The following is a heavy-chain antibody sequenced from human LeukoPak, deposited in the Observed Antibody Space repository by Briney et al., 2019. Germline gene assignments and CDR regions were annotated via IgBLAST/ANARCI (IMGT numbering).Heavy chain of an antibody. CDR2: TYYRSKWYS. Sequence: SQTLSLTCAISGDSVSSNSVAWVWIRQSPSRGLEWLGRTYYRSKWYSDYAVSVKSRVTINPDTSKNRFSLHLNSVTPEDTAVYYCARLAVATTQGFDYWGQGTLVTVSS. D-gene: IGHD5-12*01. CDR3: ARLAVATTQGFDY. J-gene: IGHJ4*02. V-gene: IGHV6-1*01. CDR1: GDSVSSNSVA.